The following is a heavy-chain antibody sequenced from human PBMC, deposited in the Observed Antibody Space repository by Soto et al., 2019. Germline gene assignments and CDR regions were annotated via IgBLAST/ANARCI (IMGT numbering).Heavy chain of an antibody. CDR3: ARGSAYSAYDLEY. Sequence: PGWSLRLSCAASGFTFSSYAMTLVRQAPGKGLEWVSGVSGTGGSAYYADSVKGRFTISRDKSTNTLYLHMNSLRAEDTAVYYCARGSAYSAYDLEYWGKGTLVTVSS. CDR1: GFTFSSYA. D-gene: IGHD5-12*01. CDR2: VSGTGGSA. V-gene: IGHV3-23*01. J-gene: IGHJ4*02.